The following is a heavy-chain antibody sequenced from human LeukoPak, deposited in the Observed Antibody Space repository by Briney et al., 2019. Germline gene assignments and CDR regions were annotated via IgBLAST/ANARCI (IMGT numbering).Heavy chain of an antibody. CDR3: ARSPGDILTGYYLIFDY. V-gene: IGHV3-30*19. J-gene: IGHJ4*02. CDR1: GFTFSSYG. Sequence: PGRSLRLSCAASGFTFSSYGMHWVRQAPGKGLEWVAVISYDGSNKYYADSVKGRFTISRDNSKNTLYLQMNSLRAEDTAVYYCARSPGDILTGYYLIFDYWGQGTLVTVSS. D-gene: IGHD3-9*01. CDR2: ISYDGSNK.